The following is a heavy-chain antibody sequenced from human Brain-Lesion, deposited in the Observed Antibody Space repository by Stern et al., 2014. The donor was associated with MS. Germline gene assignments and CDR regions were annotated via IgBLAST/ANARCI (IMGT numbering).Heavy chain of an antibody. D-gene: IGHD2-15*01. Sequence: QVQLQESGPGLVKPSETLSLTCTVAGGSVSSTSYAWAWIRQPPGKGLEWIGTIYYSGKTYYSPSLKSRLTISLDTSKNQFSLPLRSVTAADTAVYYCAGEEDIRYCSGGSCTGNWFDPWGQGTLVTVSS. J-gene: IGHJ5*02. CDR3: AGEEDIRYCSGGSCTGNWFDP. V-gene: IGHV4-39*01. CDR2: IYYSGKT. CDR1: GGSVSSTSYA.